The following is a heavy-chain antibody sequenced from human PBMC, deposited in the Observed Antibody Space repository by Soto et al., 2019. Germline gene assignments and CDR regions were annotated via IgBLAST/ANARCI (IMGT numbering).Heavy chain of an antibody. Sequence: SETLSLTCTVSGGSISSYYWSWIRQPPGKGLEWIGYIYYSGSSNYNPSLKSRVTISVDTSKNQFSLKLSSVTAADTAVYYCARVYSSSGLYYYYYMDVWGKGTTVTVSS. D-gene: IGHD6-6*01. V-gene: IGHV4-59*01. CDR2: IYYSGSS. CDR1: GGSISSYY. CDR3: ARVYSSSGLYYYYYMDV. J-gene: IGHJ6*03.